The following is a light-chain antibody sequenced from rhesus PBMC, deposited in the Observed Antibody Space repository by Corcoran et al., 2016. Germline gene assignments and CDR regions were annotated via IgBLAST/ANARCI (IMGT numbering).Light chain of an antibody. CDR2: AAS. V-gene: IGKV1-28*03. CDR3: LQHTSYPFT. J-gene: IGKJ3*01. CDR1: QGISSY. Sequence: DIQMTQSPSSLSASVGDTVTITCRASQGISSYLNWFQQKPGKAPKLLIYAASSLESGVPSRFSGSGSGTDFTLTISSLHPEDFAVYYCLQHTSYPFTFGPGTKLDIK.